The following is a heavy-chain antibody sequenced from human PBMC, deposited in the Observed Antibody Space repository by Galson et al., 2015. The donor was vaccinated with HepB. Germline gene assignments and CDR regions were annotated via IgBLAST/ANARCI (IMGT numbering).Heavy chain of an antibody. Sequence: SVKVSCKASGYTFTNYAMNWVRQAPGQGLEWMGWINTDTESPTYAQGFTGRFVFSLDTSVRTAYLQISSLEAEDTAVYYCARGDSGLEDHWGQGTLVTVSS. CDR2: INTDTESP. J-gene: IGHJ4*02. V-gene: IGHV7-4-1*02. D-gene: IGHD6-19*01. CDR1: GYTFTNYA. CDR3: ARGDSGLEDH.